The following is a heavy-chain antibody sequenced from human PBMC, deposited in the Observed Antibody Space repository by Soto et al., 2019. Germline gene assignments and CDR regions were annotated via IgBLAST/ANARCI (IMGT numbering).Heavy chain of an antibody. Sequence: GGSLRLSCASSGFTFSSYWMVLVRQAPGKGLEWVANIKEDGSEKDYVDSVKGRFTISRDNAKNSLYLQMNSLRAEDTAVYYCARRISSGEYDFWSGYYYCDYWGQGTLVTVSS. D-gene: IGHD3-3*01. CDR3: ARRISSGEYDFWSGYYYCDY. V-gene: IGHV3-7*01. CDR2: IKEDGSEK. CDR1: GFTFSSYW. J-gene: IGHJ4*02.